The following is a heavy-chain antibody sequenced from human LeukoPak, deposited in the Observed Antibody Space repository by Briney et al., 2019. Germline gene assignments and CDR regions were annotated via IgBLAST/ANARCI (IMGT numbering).Heavy chain of an antibody. J-gene: IGHJ4*02. V-gene: IGHV1-18*01. CDR2: ISAYNGNT. Sequence: ASVKVSCKASGYTFTSYGISWVRQAPGQGLEWMGWISAYNGNTNYAQKLQGRVTMTTDTSTSTAYMELRSLRSGDTAVYYCARSATMTTVTTMGYWGQGTLVTVSS. CDR1: GYTFTSYG. D-gene: IGHD4-17*01. CDR3: ARSATMTTVTTMGY.